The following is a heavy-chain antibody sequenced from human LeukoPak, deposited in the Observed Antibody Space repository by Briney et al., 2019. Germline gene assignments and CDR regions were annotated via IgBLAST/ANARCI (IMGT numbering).Heavy chain of an antibody. Sequence: GGSLRLPCAASGFTFSSYEMNWVRQAPGKGLEWVSYISSSGSTIYYADSVKGRFTISRDNAKNSLYLQMNSLIAEDTAVYYCAREPVTTWYFDYWGQGTLVTVSS. D-gene: IGHD4-17*01. CDR1: GFTFSSYE. J-gene: IGHJ4*02. V-gene: IGHV3-48*03. CDR2: ISSSGSTI. CDR3: AREPVTTWYFDY.